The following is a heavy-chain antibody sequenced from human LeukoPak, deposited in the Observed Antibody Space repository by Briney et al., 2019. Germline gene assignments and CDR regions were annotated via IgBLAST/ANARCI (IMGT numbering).Heavy chain of an antibody. CDR1: RFTFSTYR. CDR2: ISYVVGDK. Sequence: ALRLSCAASRFTFSTYRIHWVHQVPATGLEWAAVISYVVGDKYYADSVKGRFNLSRNNSKNTLYLQMNSLRPEDTAEYYCARGLGTPGPGNVHYYYMDVWGKGTTGSVSS. J-gene: IGHJ6*03. D-gene: IGHD1-14*01. V-gene: IGHV3-30*04. CDR3: ARGLGTPGPGNVHYYYMDV.